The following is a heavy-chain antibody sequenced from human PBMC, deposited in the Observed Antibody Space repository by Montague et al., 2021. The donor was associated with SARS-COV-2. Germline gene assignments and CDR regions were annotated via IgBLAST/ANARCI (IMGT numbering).Heavy chain of an antibody. J-gene: IGHJ4*02. CDR1: GFRFSGYA. CDR3: AKRVVVTSYRYFDY. Sequence: SLRLSCAASGFRFSGYAMSWVCQAPGKGLEWVSAIGASGNDTYYADSVRGRFASSRDNSKNMLYLQLNSLRVEDTAVYYCAKRVVVTSYRYFDYWGQGTLVTVSS. D-gene: IGHD2-21*02. CDR2: IGASGNDT. V-gene: IGHV3-23*01.